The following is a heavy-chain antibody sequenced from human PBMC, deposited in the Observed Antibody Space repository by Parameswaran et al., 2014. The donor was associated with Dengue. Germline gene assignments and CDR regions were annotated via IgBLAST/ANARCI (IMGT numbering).Heavy chain of an antibody. CDR2: IDPTDSYT. Sequence: SCKHSGYSFATSWIDWVRQMPGQGLGWVGTIDPTDSYTNYSPSFQGHVTVSADKSVTTAFLQWSSLKASDTTLCYCAGRENTGWHGMDVWAQGTTVTVSS. CDR1: GYSFATSW. J-gene: IGHJ6*02. V-gene: IGHV5-10-1*01. D-gene: IGHD6-19*01. CDR3: AGRENTGWHGMDV.